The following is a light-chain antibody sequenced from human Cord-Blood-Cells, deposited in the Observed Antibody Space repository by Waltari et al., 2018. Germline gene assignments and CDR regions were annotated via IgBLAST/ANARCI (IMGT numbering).Light chain of an antibody. J-gene: IGLJ2*01. CDR3: SSYTSSSTYVV. V-gene: IGLV2-14*01. CDR1: SSDVGGYNY. CDR2: DVS. Sequence: QSALNQPASVSGSPGQSLTISCTGTSSDVGGYNYVSWYQQPPGKAPKLMIYDVSNRPSGVSNRFSGSKSGNTASLTISGLQAEDEADYYCSSYTSSSTYVVFGGGTKLTVL.